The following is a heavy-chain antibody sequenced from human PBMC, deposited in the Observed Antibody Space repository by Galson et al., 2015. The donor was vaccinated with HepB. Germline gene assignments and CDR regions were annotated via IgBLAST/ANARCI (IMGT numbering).Heavy chain of an antibody. CDR1: GFTFSRYS. Sequence: SLRLSCAASGFTFSRYSMNWVRQAPGKGLEWVSSISSSSSYIYYADSVKGRFTISRDNAKNSLYLQMNSLRAEDTAVYYCARDLSDRPVVVPAAEGGYYFDYWGQGTLVTVSS. D-gene: IGHD2-2*01. V-gene: IGHV3-21*01. CDR2: ISSSSSYI. CDR3: ARDLSDRPVVVPAAEGGYYFDY. J-gene: IGHJ4*02.